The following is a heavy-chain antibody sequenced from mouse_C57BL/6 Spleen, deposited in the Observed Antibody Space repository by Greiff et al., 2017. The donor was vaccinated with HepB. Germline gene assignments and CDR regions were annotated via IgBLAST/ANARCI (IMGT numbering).Heavy chain of an antibody. CDR1: GYTFTSYW. CDR3: ARNPYYGSSYYFDY. J-gene: IGHJ2*01. D-gene: IGHD1-1*01. CDR2: IDPSDSYT. V-gene: IGHV1-69*01. Sequence: VQLQQPGAELVMPGASVKLSCKASGYTFTSYWMHWVKQRPGQGLEWIGEIDPSDSYTNYNQKFKGKSTLTVDKSSSTAYMQLSSLTSEDSAVYYCARNPYYGSSYYFDYWGQGTTLTVSS.